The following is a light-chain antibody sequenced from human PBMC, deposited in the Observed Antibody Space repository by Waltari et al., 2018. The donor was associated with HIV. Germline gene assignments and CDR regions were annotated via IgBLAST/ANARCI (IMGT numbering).Light chain of an antibody. Sequence: QSVLTQPPSTSGTPGQRVTIPCSGSSSNIGSNPANWYQHLPGTAPKLLIYGNNQRPSGVPDRFSGSKAGTSASLAISGLQSEDEADYYCAAWDDSLNGLWVFGGGTKLTVL. CDR3: AAWDDSLNGLWV. CDR1: SSNIGSNP. V-gene: IGLV1-44*01. CDR2: GNN. J-gene: IGLJ3*02.